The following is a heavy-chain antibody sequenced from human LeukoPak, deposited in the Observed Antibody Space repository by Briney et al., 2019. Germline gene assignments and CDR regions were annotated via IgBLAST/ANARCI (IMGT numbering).Heavy chain of an antibody. CDR2: IYHSGST. Sequence: SETLSLTCTVSGYSISSGYYWGWIRQPPGKGLEWIGSIYHSGSTYYNPSLKSRVTISVDTSKNQFSLKLSSVTAADTAVYYCYYGSGSYYMAFGYWGQGTLVTVSS. V-gene: IGHV4-38-2*02. CDR1: GYSISSGYY. D-gene: IGHD3-10*01. J-gene: IGHJ4*02. CDR3: YYGSGSYYMAFGY.